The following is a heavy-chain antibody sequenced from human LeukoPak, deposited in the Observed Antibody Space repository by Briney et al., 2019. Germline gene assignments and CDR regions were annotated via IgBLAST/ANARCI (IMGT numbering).Heavy chain of an antibody. J-gene: IGHJ6*03. D-gene: IGHD6-19*01. V-gene: IGHV4-59*08. CDR3: ARKAVAHYYMDV. CDR1: GGSISSHY. CDR2: IYYSGST. Sequence: PSETLSLTCTVSGGSISSHYWSWIRQPPGKGLDWIGYIYYSGSTNYNPSLKSRVTISVDTSKNQFSLKLSSVPAADTAVYYCARKAVAHYYMDVWGKGTTVTVSS.